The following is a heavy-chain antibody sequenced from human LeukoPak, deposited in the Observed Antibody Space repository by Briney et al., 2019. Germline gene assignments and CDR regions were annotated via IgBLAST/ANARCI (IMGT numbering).Heavy chain of an antibody. CDR2: IKQDGSEK. CDR3: AREGEFWSGYFPDYYYGMDV. Sequence: GGPLRLSCAASGFTFSSYWMSWVRQAPGKGLEWVANIKQDGSEKYYVDSVKGRFTISRVNAKNSLYLQMNSLRAEDTAVYYCAREGEFWSGYFPDYYYGMDVWGQGTTVTVSS. D-gene: IGHD3-3*01. J-gene: IGHJ6*02. CDR1: GFTFSSYW. V-gene: IGHV3-7*01.